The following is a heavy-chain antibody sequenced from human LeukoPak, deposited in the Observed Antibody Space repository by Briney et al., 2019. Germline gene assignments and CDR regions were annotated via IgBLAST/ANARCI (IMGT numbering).Heavy chain of an antibody. CDR2: ISYDGSNK. CDR1: GFTFSSYG. Sequence: PGGSLRLSCAASGFTFSSYGMHWVRQAPGKGLEWVAVISYDGSNKYYADSVKGRFTISRDNSKNTLYLQMNSLRAEDTAVYYCAREAGYSSSWYLYWGQGTLVTVSS. D-gene: IGHD6-13*01. J-gene: IGHJ4*02. V-gene: IGHV3-30*19. CDR3: AREAGYSSSWYLY.